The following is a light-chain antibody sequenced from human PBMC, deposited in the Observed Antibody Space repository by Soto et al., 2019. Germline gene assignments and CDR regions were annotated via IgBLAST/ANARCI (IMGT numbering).Light chain of an antibody. J-gene: IGKJ4*02. CDR1: QSLSSR. V-gene: IGKV1-5*03. Sequence: DIQMTQSPSTLSASVGDRVTITCRASQSLSSRLAWYQQKPGKAPKLLIYRMSTLESGVTSRFSGGGSGTEFTLTISSVQPDDFATYYCQEYNANSPFGGGTKVEI. CDR3: QEYNANSP. CDR2: RMS.